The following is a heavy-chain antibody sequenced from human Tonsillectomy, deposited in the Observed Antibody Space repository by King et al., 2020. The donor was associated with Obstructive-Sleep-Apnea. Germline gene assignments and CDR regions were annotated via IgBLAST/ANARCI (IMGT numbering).Heavy chain of an antibody. J-gene: IGHJ4*02. Sequence: QLQESGPGLVKPSETLSLTCSVSGGSISSYYWSWIRQPPGKGLEWIGYIYYSGSTNYNPPLESRVTISVHTSKNQFSLKLSSVTAADTAVYYCPRTYSETSIDYWGQGILVTVSS. CDR3: PRTYSETSIDY. D-gene: IGHD5-12*01. V-gene: IGHV4-59*08. CDR2: IYYSGST. CDR1: GGSISSYY.